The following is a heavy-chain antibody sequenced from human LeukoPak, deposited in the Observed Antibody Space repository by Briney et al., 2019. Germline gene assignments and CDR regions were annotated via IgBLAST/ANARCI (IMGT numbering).Heavy chain of an antibody. V-gene: IGHV1-46*01. CDR2: INPSGGST. Sequence: ASVKVSCKASGYTFTSYYLHWVRQAPGEGLELMGIINPSGGSTAYAQKFQGRVTVTRDTSTSTVYMELSSLRFEDTAVYYCARGGFADYDFWSGFTDGFDIWGQGTMVTVSS. J-gene: IGHJ3*02. CDR1: GYTFTSYY. D-gene: IGHD3-3*01. CDR3: ARGGFADYDFWSGFTDGFDI.